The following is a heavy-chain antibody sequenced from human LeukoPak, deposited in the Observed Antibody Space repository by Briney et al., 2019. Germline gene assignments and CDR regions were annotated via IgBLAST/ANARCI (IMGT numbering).Heavy chain of an antibody. Sequence: SVKVSCKASGGTFSSYAISWVRQAPGQGLEWMGGIIPIFGTANYAQKFQGRVTITTDESTSTAYMELSSLRSEDTAVYYCARALMGKVPAAMDHYYYYYMDVWGKGTTVTVSS. CDR1: GGTFSSYA. V-gene: IGHV1-69*05. CDR2: IIPIFGTA. CDR3: ARALMGKVPAAMDHYYYYYMDV. J-gene: IGHJ6*03. D-gene: IGHD2-2*01.